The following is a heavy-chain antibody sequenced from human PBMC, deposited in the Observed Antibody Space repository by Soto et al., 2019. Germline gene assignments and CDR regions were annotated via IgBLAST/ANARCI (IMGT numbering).Heavy chain of an antibody. J-gene: IGHJ3*02. CDR3: AKVREVAASSADAVDI. D-gene: IGHD5-12*01. CDR2: ISGSGAST. CDR1: GFTFSSYA. V-gene: IGHV3-23*01. Sequence: EVQLLESGGGLVQPGGSLRLSCAASGFTFSSYAMSWVRQAPGKGLEWVSVISGSGASTYYADSVKGRFTISRDNSKNTLYLQMNSLRAEDTALYYCAKVREVAASSADAVDIWGQGTMVTVSS.